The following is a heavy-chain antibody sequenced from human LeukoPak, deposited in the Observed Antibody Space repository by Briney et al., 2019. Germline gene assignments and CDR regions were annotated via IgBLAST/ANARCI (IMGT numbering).Heavy chain of an antibody. CDR3: ARDKSRARGVLYNWFDL. D-gene: IGHD3-10*01. CDR2: IYYSGST. Sequence: SETLSLTCTVSGGSISSGGYYWSWIRQHPGKGLEWLVYIYYSGSTYYNPSLKSRVTISVDTSKNQFSLNLSSVTAADTAVYYCARDKSRARGVLYNWFDLWGQGTLVTVSS. J-gene: IGHJ5*02. V-gene: IGHV4-31*03. CDR1: GGSISSGGYY.